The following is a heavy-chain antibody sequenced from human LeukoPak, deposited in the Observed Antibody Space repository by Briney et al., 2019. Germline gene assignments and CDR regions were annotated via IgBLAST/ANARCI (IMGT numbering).Heavy chain of an antibody. D-gene: IGHD2-2*01. CDR3: TTDPQIYCSSTSCYP. CDR2: IKSKTDGGTT. CDR1: GFTFSNAW. Sequence: GGSLRLSWAASGFTFSNAWMSWVRQAPGKGLEWVGRIKSKTDGGTTDYAAPVKGKFTISRDDSKNTLYLQMNSLKTEDTAVYYCTTDPQIYCSSTSCYPWGQGTLVTVSS. J-gene: IGHJ5*02. V-gene: IGHV3-15*01.